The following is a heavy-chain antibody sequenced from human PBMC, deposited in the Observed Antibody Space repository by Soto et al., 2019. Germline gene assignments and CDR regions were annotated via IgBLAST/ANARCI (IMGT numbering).Heavy chain of an antibody. V-gene: IGHV1-18*01. CDR3: ARDEGGSDILTGYYKAHNFDY. Sequence: GASVKVSCKASGYTFTHFYITWVRQAPGQGLEWMGAISPHNFNTNYAQKFRGRVTLTTEKSTNTAYMDLRSLTSDDTAVYYCARDEGGSDILTGYYKAHNFDYWGQAVQVTVYS. D-gene: IGHD3-9*01. J-gene: IGHJ4*02. CDR2: ISPHNFNT. CDR1: GYTFTHFY.